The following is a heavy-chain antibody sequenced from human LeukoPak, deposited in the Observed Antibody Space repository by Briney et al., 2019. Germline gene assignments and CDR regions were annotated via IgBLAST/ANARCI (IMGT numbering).Heavy chain of an antibody. CDR2: ISAYNGNT. V-gene: IGHV1-18*01. Sequence: ASVKVSCKASGYTFTSYGISWVRQAPGQGLEWMGWISAYNGNTNYAQKLQGRVTITKDTSASTASMELSSLRSEDTAVYYCAVSTYYYGSTYYYDSGSYYAFDYWGQGTLVTVSS. D-gene: IGHD3-10*01. CDR1: GYTFTSYG. J-gene: IGHJ4*02. CDR3: AVSTYYYGSTYYYDSGSYYAFDY.